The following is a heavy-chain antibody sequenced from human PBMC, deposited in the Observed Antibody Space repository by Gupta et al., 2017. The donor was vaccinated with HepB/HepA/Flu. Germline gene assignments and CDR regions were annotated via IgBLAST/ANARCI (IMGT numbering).Heavy chain of an antibody. CDR3: ARARYDFSSLENYGMDV. Sequence: VRQAPGQGLEWMGRIIPILGIANYAQKFQGRVTITADKSTSTAYMELSSLRSEDTAVYYCARARYDFSSLENYGMDVWGQGTTVTVSS. D-gene: IGHD3-3*01. J-gene: IGHJ6*02. V-gene: IGHV1-69*04. CDR2: IIPILGIA.